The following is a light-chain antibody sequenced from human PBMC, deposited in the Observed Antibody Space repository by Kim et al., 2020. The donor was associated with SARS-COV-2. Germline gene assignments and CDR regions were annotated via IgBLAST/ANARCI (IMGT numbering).Light chain of an antibody. V-gene: IGLV2-14*03. CDR3: CSYTSSGTLV. CDR1: SSHLGRYNY. Sequence: QSITISCTRTSSHLGRYNYVSCHQHPPSTAPTLIIDDITHRPSGVSDRFSAYNSGNTASMIFSGLQAEDEADYYSCSYTSSGTLVFGTGTKVTVL. J-gene: IGLJ1*01. CDR2: DIT.